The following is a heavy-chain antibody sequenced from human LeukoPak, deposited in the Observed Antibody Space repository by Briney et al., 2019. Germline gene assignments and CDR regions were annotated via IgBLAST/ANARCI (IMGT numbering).Heavy chain of an antibody. CDR3: AKDARGSDYVWGSPWFDP. V-gene: IGHV3-30*02. CDR1: GFTFSSYG. D-gene: IGHD3-16*01. J-gene: IGHJ5*02. CDR2: IRYDGSNK. Sequence: VQPGGSLRLSCAASGFTFSSYGMHWVRQAPGKGLEWVAFIRYDGSNKYYADSVKGRFTISRDNSKNTLYLQMNSLRAEDTAVYYCAKDARGSDYVWGSPWFDPWGQGTLVTVSS.